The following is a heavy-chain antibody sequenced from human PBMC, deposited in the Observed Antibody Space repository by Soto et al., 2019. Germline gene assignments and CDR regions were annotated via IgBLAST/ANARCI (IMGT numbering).Heavy chain of an antibody. CDR3: AKLTRDSTSSWLFDY. V-gene: IGHV3-23*01. J-gene: IGHJ4*02. D-gene: IGHD6-6*01. CDR2: ISGSGGDT. CDR1: GFTFSSYA. Sequence: EVQLLESGGGLVQPGGSLRLSCAASGFTFSSYAMSWVRQAPGKGLEWVSAISGSGGDTYYADSVKGRFTISRDNSKNTVYLQMNSLRAEDTAMHYCAKLTRDSTSSWLFDYWGQGTLVTVSS.